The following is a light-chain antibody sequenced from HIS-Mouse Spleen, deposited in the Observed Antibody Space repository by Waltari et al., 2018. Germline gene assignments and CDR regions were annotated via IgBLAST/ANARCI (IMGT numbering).Light chain of an antibody. V-gene: IGKV2-28*01. CDR3: MQALQTPRT. J-gene: IGKJ4*01. CDR2: LGS. Sequence: DIVMTQSPLSLPVTPGEPASISCRSSQSPLHSNGYNYFDWYLQQPGQSPQLLIYLGSNRASGVPDRFSGSGSGTDFTLKISRVEAEDVGVYYCMQALQTPRTFGGGTKVEIK. CDR1: QSPLHSNGYNY.